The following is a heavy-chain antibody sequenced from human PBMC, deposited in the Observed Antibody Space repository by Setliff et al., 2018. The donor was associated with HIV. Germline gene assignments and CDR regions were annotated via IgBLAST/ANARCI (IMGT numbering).Heavy chain of an antibody. CDR3: ARGRLETTDD. V-gene: IGHV4-38-2*02. Sequence: TLSLPCNVSGYSISSGYFWGWIRQPPGKGLEWIGTIYHNGITYYNPSLKSRVTISVDTSKNHFSLKVRSVTAADTAVYYCARGRLETTDDWGQGMLVTVSS. D-gene: IGHD3-10*01. CDR2: IYHNGIT. CDR1: GYSISSGYF. J-gene: IGHJ4*02.